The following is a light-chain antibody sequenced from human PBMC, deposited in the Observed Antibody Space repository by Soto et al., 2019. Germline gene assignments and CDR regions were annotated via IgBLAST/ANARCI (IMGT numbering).Light chain of an antibody. Sequence: EILLTKSPASPSASPGEGDNLSCRASQGIDDPLARYQQKPGQTPRPPIYDTSIGATGVRARFSGSRSGAEFTLTISSLQSEDVAVYYCQRYVSWPLTFGGGTK. CDR1: QGIDDP. V-gene: IGKV3-15*01. CDR3: QRYVSWPLT. J-gene: IGKJ4*01. CDR2: DTS.